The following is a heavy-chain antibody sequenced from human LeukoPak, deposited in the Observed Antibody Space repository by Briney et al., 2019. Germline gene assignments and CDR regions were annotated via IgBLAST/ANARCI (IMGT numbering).Heavy chain of an antibody. CDR2: INPDSGGT. CDR3: ASFYYDSYAFDI. CDR1: GYTFTGYY. D-gene: IGHD3-22*01. J-gene: IGHJ3*02. Sequence: ASVKVFCKASGYTFTGYYMHWVRQAPGQGLEWMGWINPDSGGTDYTQKFQGRVTMTRDTSISTAYMELSRLRSDDTAVYYCASFYYDSYAFDIWGQGTRVTVSS. V-gene: IGHV1-2*02.